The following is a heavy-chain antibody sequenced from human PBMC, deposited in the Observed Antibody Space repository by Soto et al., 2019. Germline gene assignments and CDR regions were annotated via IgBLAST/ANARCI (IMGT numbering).Heavy chain of an antibody. D-gene: IGHD6-13*01. CDR3: ARILYSNPFYYYYMDV. CDR1: GFTVTSNY. CDR2: IDSGGST. J-gene: IGHJ6*03. Sequence: EVQLVESGGGLVQPGGSLRLSCAASGFTVTSNYMTWVRQAPGKGLEWVSVIDSGGSTYYADSVKGRFTISRHNSKNPLYLQMSSLRREDTAVYYCARILYSNPFYYYYMDVWGKGTTVTVSS. V-gene: IGHV3-53*04.